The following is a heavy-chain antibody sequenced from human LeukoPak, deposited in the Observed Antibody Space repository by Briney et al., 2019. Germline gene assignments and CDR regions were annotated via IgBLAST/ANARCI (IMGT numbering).Heavy chain of an antibody. V-gene: IGHV4-39*07. CDR1: GGSISSSSYY. Sequence: SETLSLTCTVSGGSISSSSYYWGWIRQPPGKGLEWIGSIYYSGSTYYNPSLKSRVTISVDTSKNQFSLKLSSVTAADTAVYYCAREDMTTVTGVDYWGQGTLVTVSS. D-gene: IGHD4-17*01. CDR2: IYYSGST. J-gene: IGHJ4*02. CDR3: AREDMTTVTGVDY.